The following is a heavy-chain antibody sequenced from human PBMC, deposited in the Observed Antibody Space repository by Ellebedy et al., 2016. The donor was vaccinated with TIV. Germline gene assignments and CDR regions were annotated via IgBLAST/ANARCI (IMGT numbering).Heavy chain of an antibody. D-gene: IGHD3-16*01. V-gene: IGHV1-18*01. CDR2: IGTYTGNT. CDR3: AKDNDYIWGN. Sequence: ASVNVSCXASGYKGISWLPQAPGQGPAWMGWIGTYTGNTNYAQKFQGRVTMTTDTATSTVYMELRNLRSDDTALYYCAKDNDYIWGNWGQGTLVTVSS. J-gene: IGHJ4*02. CDR1: GYKG.